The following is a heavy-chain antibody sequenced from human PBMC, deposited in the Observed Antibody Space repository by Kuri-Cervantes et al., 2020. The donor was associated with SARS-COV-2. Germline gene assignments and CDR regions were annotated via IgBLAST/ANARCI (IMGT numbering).Heavy chain of an antibody. V-gene: IGHV4-34*01. CDR3: ARHTIFGAYDAFDI. CDR2: INHTEST. J-gene: IGHJ3*02. Sequence: SQTLSLTCAVYGGSFSGYYWSRIRQSPGKGLVWIGEINHTESTNYNPSLKSRVTISVGASKNQFSLKLNSVTAADTAVYYCARHTIFGAYDAFDIWGQGTMVTVSS. CDR1: GGSFSGYY. D-gene: IGHD3-3*01.